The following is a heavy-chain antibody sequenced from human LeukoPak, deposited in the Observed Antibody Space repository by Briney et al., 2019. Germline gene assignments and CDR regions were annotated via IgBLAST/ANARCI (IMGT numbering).Heavy chain of an antibody. D-gene: IGHD3-3*01. J-gene: IGHJ4*02. CDR3: ARVQRLSGYYSLGY. Sequence: GGSLRLSCAASGFTFSSCGMHWVRQAPGKGLEWVAVIWYDGSNKYYADSVKGRFTISRDNSKNTLYLQMNSLRAEDTAVYYCARVQRLSGYYSLGYWGQGTLVTVSS. CDR1: GFTFSSCG. CDR2: IWYDGSNK. V-gene: IGHV3-33*01.